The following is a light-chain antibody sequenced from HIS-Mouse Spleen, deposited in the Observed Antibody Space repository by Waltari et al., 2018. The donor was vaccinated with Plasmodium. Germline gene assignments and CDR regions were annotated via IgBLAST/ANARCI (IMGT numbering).Light chain of an antibody. Sequence: SYELTQPPSVSVSPGQTARLTCSGNALPKQYADWYQQKPGQAPVLVIYKDSERPSGLPERFSGSSSGTTVTLTISGVQAEDEADYYCQSADSSGTYRVFGGGTKLTVL. J-gene: IGLJ2*01. CDR1: ALPKQY. CDR3: QSADSSGTYRV. CDR2: KDS. V-gene: IGLV3-25*03.